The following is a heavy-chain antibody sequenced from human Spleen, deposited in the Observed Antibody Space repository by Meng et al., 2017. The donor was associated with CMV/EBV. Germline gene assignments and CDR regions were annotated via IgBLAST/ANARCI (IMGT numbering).Heavy chain of an antibody. J-gene: IGHJ4*02. CDR3: ARDLGQGVAP. D-gene: IGHD2-15*01. V-gene: IGHV1-69*05. Sequence: CKAAGGTNSSYAIRWVRQATGKGLEWMGGIIPIFGTANYEQKFQGRVTITTDESTSTVYMELSSLRSEDTAVYYCARDLGQGVAPWGQGTLVTVSS. CDR1: GGTNSSYA. CDR2: IIPIFGTA.